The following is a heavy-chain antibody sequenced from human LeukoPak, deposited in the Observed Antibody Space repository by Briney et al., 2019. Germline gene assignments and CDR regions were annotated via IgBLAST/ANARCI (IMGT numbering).Heavy chain of an antibody. D-gene: IGHD3-22*01. V-gene: IGHV4-59*12. CDR2: IYYSGST. CDR1: GGSISSYY. CDR3: ARVYYYDSSGPIDY. Sequence: SETLSLTCTVSGGSISSYYWSWIRQPPGKGLEWIAYIYYSGSTDYNPSLKSRVTISVDTSKNQFSLKLNSVTAADTAVYYCARVYYYDSSGPIDYWGQGTLVTVSS. J-gene: IGHJ4*02.